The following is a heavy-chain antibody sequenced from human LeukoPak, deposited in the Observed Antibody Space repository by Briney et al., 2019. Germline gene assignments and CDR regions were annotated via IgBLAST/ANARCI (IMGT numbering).Heavy chain of an antibody. CDR3: ARWVAYCTNGVCFAFDI. CDR1: GFTFSDYY. J-gene: IGHJ3*02. D-gene: IGHD2-8*01. CDR2: ISSSGSTI. Sequence: GGSLRLSCGASGFTFSDYYMSWIRQAPGKGLEWVSYISSSGSTIYYADSVKGRFTISRDNAKNSLYLQMNSLRAEDTAVYYCARWVAYCTNGVCFAFDIWGQGTMVTLSS. V-gene: IGHV3-11*04.